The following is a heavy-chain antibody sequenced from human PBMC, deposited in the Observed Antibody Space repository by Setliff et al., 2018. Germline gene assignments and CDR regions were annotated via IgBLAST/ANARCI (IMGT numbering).Heavy chain of an antibody. Sequence: SETLSLPCTVSGGSISSSSYYWGWIRQPPGKGLEWIGSIYYSGSTYYNPSLKSRVTISVDTSKNQFSLKLSSVTAADTAVYYCARRETYYNFWSGYFDYWGQGTLVTVSS. CDR3: ARRETYYNFWSGYFDY. CDR2: IYYSGST. CDR1: GGSISSSSYY. D-gene: IGHD3-3*01. V-gene: IGHV4-39*07. J-gene: IGHJ4*02.